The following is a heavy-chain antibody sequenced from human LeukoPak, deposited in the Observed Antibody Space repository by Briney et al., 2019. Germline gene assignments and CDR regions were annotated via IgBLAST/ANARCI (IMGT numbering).Heavy chain of an antibody. V-gene: IGHV1-2*02. Sequence: ASVKVSCKASGYTFTGYYMHWVRQAPGQGLEWMGWINPNSGGTNYAQKFQGRVTMTRDTSISTAYMELSGLRSDDTAVYYCARGPVLRFLEWSVDYWGQGTLVTVSS. J-gene: IGHJ4*02. CDR3: ARGPVLRFLEWSVDY. D-gene: IGHD3-3*01. CDR2: INPNSGGT. CDR1: GYTFTGYY.